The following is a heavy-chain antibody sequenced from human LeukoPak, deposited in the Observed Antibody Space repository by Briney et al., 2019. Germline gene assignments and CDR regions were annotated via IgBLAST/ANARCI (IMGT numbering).Heavy chain of an antibody. CDR1: GFTFSNYA. CDR2: ISSDGDNE. D-gene: IGHD3-22*01. Sequence: PGGSLRLSCAASGFTFSNYAMDWVRQAPGKGLGWVAVISSDGDNEYYADSVKGRFPISRDNSKNTLYLQMNSLRPEDTAVYYCARDSYETIGYSYYFDYWGQGTLVTVSS. CDR3: ARDSYETIGYSYYFDY. J-gene: IGHJ4*02. V-gene: IGHV3-30-3*01.